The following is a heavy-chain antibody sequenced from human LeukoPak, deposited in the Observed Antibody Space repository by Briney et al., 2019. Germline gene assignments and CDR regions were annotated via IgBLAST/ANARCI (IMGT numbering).Heavy chain of an antibody. D-gene: IGHD6-19*01. V-gene: IGHV1-2*02. CDR2: INPNSGGT. CDR3: ARDLQRSGWSAEYFQH. Sequence: GPSVKVSSKASGDTSTGYYMHSGRQAPGQAREWLRGINPNSGGTNYATNLQGRVTITRDTSIRPTYMQRSTLRSDDTAVSYCARDLQRSGWSAEYFQHWGEGTLVTDSS. CDR1: GDTSTGYY. J-gene: IGHJ1*01.